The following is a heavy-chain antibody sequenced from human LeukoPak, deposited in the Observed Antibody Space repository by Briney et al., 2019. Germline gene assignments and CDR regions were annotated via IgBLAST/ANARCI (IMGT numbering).Heavy chain of an antibody. J-gene: IGHJ3*02. D-gene: IGHD3-22*01. CDR1: GGSISSYY. CDR3: ARDSPVVVITTGAFDI. Sequence: SETLSLTCTVSGGSISSYYWSWIRQPPGKGLEWIGYIYYSGSTNYNPSLKSRVTISVDTSENQFSLKLSSVTAADTAVYYCARDSPVVVITTGAFDIWGQGTMVTVSS. CDR2: IYYSGST. V-gene: IGHV4-59*01.